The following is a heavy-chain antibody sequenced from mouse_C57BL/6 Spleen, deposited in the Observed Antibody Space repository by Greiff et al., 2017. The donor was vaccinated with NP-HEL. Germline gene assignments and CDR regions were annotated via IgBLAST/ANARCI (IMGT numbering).Heavy chain of an antibody. V-gene: IGHV1-80*01. CDR3: ARPPVVATPYAMDY. D-gene: IGHD1-1*01. CDR1: GYAFSSYW. J-gene: IGHJ4*01. Sequence: VQLQESGAELVKPGASVKISCKASGYAFSSYWMNWVKQRPGKGLEWIGQIYPGDGDTNYNGKFKGKATLTADKSSSTAYMQLSSLTSEDSAVYFCARPPVVATPYAMDYWGQGTSVTVSS. CDR2: IYPGDGDT.